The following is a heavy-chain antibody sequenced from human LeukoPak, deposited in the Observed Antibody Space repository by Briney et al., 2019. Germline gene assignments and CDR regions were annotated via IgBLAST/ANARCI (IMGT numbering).Heavy chain of an antibody. V-gene: IGHV1-18*04. CDR2: ISAYNGNT. J-gene: IGHJ2*01. D-gene: IGHD2-2*01. CDR1: GYTLTSYG. Sequence: ASVKVSCKASGYTLTSYGISWVRQAPGQGLEWMGWISAYNGNTNYAQKLQGRVTMTTDTSTSTAYMELRSLRSDDTAVYYCARINLGYCSSTSCYSVWYFDLWGRGTLVTVSS. CDR3: ARINLGYCSSTSCYSVWYFDL.